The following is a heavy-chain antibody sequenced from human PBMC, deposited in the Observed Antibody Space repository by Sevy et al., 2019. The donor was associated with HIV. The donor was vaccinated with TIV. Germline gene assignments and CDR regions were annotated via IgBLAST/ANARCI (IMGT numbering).Heavy chain of an antibody. Sequence: ASVKVSRKASGYTFSNYGITWVRQAPGQGLEWMGWIGVYNGNIKYAQKFRGRVTVTTDTSTSTAYMELRSLRTDDTAVYYCARFGTVATLRYKYYNGMDVWGQGTTVTVSS. D-gene: IGHD4-17*01. CDR3: ARFGTVATLRYKYYNGMDV. J-gene: IGHJ6*02. V-gene: IGHV1-18*01. CDR1: GYTFSNYG. CDR2: IGVYNGNI.